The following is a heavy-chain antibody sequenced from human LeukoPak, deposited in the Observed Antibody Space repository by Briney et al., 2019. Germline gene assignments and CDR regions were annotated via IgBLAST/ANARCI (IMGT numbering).Heavy chain of an antibody. V-gene: IGHV1-69*05. CDR3: ARDREWFGELQNWFDP. J-gene: IGHJ5*02. CDR1: GGTFSSYA. Sequence: SVKVSCKASGGTFSSYAISWVRQAPGQGLEWMGGIIPIFGTANYAQKFQGRVTVTTDESTSTAYMELSSLRSEDTAVYYCARDREWFGELQNWFDPWGQGTLVTVSS. CDR2: IIPIFGTA. D-gene: IGHD3-10*01.